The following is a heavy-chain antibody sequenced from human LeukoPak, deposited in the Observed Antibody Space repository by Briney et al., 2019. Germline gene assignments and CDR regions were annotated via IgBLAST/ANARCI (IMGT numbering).Heavy chain of an antibody. Sequence: PSETLSLTCTVSGYSIGSRNYYWGSIRQPPGNGLEWLGTIHYTGATYYNPSLKGRLTMFVDRSKNQFSLKMRSLTAADAALYFCARHSNDYGSGGYSEPFDVWGQGSLVVVSS. D-gene: IGHD3-10*01. CDR1: GYSIGSRNYY. CDR3: ARHSNDYGSGGYSEPFDV. J-gene: IGHJ4*02. CDR2: IHYTGAT. V-gene: IGHV4-39*01.